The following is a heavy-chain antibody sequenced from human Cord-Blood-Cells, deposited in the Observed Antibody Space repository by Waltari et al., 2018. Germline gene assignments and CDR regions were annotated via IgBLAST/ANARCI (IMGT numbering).Heavy chain of an antibody. CDR2: INHSGST. CDR3: ARGDGGNKSLDY. V-gene: IGHV4-34*01. J-gene: IGHJ4*02. CDR1: GGSLRGYY. D-gene: IGHD2-15*01. Sequence: QVQLQQWGTGLLKPSVTLSLSRAVHGGSLRGYYLACIRRPPGKGLEWIGEINHSGSTNYNPSLKSRVTISVDTSKNQFSLKLSSVTAADTAVYYCARGDGGNKSLDYWRQGTLVTVSS.